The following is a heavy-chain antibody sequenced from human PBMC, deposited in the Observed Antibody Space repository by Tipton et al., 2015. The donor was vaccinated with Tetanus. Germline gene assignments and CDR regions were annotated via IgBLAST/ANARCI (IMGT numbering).Heavy chain of an antibody. D-gene: IGHD5-18*01. CDR2: INHSGST. V-gene: IGHV4-34*01. Sequence: TLSLTCAVYGGSFSGYYWSWIRQPPGKGLEWIGEINHSGSTNYNPSLKSRVTISVDTSKNQFSLKLSSVTAADTAVYYCARGYSYGFDYWGQGTLVTVSS. CDR3: ARGYSYGFDY. CDR1: GGSFSGYY. J-gene: IGHJ4*02.